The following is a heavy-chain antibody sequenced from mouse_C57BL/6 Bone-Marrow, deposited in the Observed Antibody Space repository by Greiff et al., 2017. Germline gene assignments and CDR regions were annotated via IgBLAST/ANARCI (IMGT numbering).Heavy chain of an antibody. J-gene: IGHJ1*03. CDR3: ARWRRYYGPDWYVDV. D-gene: IGHD1-2*01. CDR1: GYTFTSYW. Sequence: QVQLQQSGAELAKPGASVKLSCKASGYTFTSYWMHWVKQRPGQGLEWIGYINPSSGYTKYNQKFKDKATLTADKSSSTSYMQLSSLTYEDSAFYYGARWRRYYGPDWYVDVWGTGTTVTVSS. V-gene: IGHV1-7*01. CDR2: INPSSGYT.